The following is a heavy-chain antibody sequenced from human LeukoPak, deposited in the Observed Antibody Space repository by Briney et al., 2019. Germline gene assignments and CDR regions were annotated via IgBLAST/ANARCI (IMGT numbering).Heavy chain of an antibody. CDR1: GYTFTSYY. V-gene: IGHV1-46*01. CDR3: ARVEPLIFGVDDAFDI. CDR2: INPSGGST. J-gene: IGHJ3*02. D-gene: IGHD3-3*01. Sequence: ASVKVSCKASGYTFTSYYMHWVRQAPGQGLEWMGIINPSGGSTSYAQKFQSRVTMTRDMSTSTVYMELSSLRSEDTAVYYCARVEPLIFGVDDAFDIWGQGTMVTVSS.